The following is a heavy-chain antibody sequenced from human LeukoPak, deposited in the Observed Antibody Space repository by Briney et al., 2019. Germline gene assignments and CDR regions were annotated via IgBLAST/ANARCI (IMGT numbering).Heavy chain of an antibody. D-gene: IGHD3-10*01. Sequence: SETLSLTCAVSGDSISSGGYSWSWVRQPPGKGLEWIGYIYSSGRSYYNPSLQSLVTISVDTSKNEFSLKVTSVTAADTAVYYCARDPYDSGIWGQGTLVTVSS. CDR2: IYSSGRS. CDR3: ARDPYDSGI. J-gene: IGHJ4*02. CDR1: GDSISSGGYS. V-gene: IGHV4-30-4*07.